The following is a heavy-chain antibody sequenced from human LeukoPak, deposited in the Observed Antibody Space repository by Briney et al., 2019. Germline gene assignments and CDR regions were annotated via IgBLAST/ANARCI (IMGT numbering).Heavy chain of an antibody. J-gene: IGHJ4*02. Sequence: PSETLSLTCAGYGGSFSGYYWSWIRQPPGKGLEWIGEINHSGSTNYNPSLKSRVTISVDTSKNQFSLKLSSVTAADTAVYYCATGIAVAGIFSDYWGQGTLVTVSS. CDR1: GGSFSGYY. V-gene: IGHV4-34*01. CDR2: INHSGST. D-gene: IGHD6-19*01. CDR3: ATGIAVAGIFSDY.